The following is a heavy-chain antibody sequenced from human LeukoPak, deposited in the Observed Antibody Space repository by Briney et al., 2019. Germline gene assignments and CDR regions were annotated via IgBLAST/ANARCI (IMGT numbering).Heavy chain of an antibody. V-gene: IGHV3-64*01. D-gene: IGHD5-12*01. Sequence: PGGSLRLSCAASGFTFSSYAMHWVRQAPGKGLEYVSAISSNGGSTYYANSVKGRFTISRDNSKKTLYLQMGSLRAEDMAVYYCARGYSGHVGFDYWGQGTLVTASS. J-gene: IGHJ4*02. CDR1: GFTFSSYA. CDR2: ISSNGGST. CDR3: ARGYSGHVGFDY.